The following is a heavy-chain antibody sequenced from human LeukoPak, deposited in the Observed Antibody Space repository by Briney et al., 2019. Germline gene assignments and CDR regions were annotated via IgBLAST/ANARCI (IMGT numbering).Heavy chain of an antibody. CDR1: GGPISSSY. Sequence: TETLSLTCSVSGGPISSSYWSWLRQAPGKGLEWIGSVYDSGTTNYNPSLKSRLSISVDTSKNQFSLKLSSVTAADTAVYYCARGRAAAGIEAFDIWGQGTMVTVSS. D-gene: IGHD6-13*01. CDR3: ARGRAAAGIEAFDI. V-gene: IGHV4-59*12. CDR2: VYDSGTT. J-gene: IGHJ3*02.